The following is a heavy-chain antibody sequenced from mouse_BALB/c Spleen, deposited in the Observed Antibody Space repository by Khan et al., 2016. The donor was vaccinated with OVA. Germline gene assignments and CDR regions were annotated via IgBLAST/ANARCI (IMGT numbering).Heavy chain of an antibody. J-gene: IGHJ2*01. Sequence: EVELVESGPGLVKPSQSLSLTCTVTGYSITSGYAWNWIRQFPGNKLEWMGYISYSGVTSYNPSLKSRISITRDTSKNQFFLQLNSLTTEDTATYYCARGNYYGYYFDDWGQGTTLTVSS. CDR2: ISYSGVT. D-gene: IGHD1-1*01. CDR3: ARGNYYGYYFDD. CDR1: GYSITSGYA. V-gene: IGHV3-2*02.